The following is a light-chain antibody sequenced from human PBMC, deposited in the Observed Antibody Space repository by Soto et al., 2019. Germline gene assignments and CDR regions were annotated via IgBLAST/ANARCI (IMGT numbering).Light chain of an antibody. CDR2: ENN. CDR1: SSNIGNNY. J-gene: IGLJ3*02. Sequence: QSVLTQPPSVSAAPGQKVTISCSGSSSNIGNNYVAWYQQLPETAPKLLIYENNKRPSGIPDRFSGSKSGTSATLGITGLQTGDEAEYYCGTWDISLSIWVFGGGTKLTVL. V-gene: IGLV1-51*02. CDR3: GTWDISLSIWV.